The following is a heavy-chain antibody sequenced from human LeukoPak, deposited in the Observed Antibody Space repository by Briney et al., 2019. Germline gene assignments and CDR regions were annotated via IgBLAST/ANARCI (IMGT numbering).Heavy chain of an antibody. CDR2: ISGSGGST. Sequence: PGGSLRLSCAASGFPFSSYGMSWVRQAPGKGLEWVSAISGSGGSTYYADSVKGRFTISRDNSKNTLYLQMNSLRAEDTALYYCARAIYSGSYYYYYYMDVWGKGTTVTVSS. V-gene: IGHV3-23*01. CDR1: GFPFSSYG. CDR3: ARAIYSGSYYYYYYMDV. J-gene: IGHJ6*03. D-gene: IGHD1-26*01.